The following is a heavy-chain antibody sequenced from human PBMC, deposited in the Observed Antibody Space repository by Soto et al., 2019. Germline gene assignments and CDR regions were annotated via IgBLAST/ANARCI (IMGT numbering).Heavy chain of an antibody. Sequence: SETLSLTCTVSGGSISSISYYWGWIRQPPGKGLELIGGIFYTGTTYYSPSLKDRVTISVHTSKNSFSLNLTSVTAADTAVYFCARLVVAVPVANXWGQATLVTVSX. CDR3: ARLVVAVPVANX. V-gene: IGHV4-39*02. CDR2: IFYTGTT. J-gene: IGHJ4*02. CDR1: GGSISSISYY. D-gene: IGHD2-2*01.